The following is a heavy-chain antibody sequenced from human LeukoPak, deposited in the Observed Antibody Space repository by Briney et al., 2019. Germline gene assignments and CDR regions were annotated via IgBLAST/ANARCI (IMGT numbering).Heavy chain of an antibody. CDR2: INPNSGGT. CDR1: GYTFTGYY. V-gene: IGHV1-2*02. CDR3: ARDSGDIVVVVAANHAFDI. J-gene: IGHJ3*02. Sequence: ASVKVPCKASGYTFTGYYMHWVRQAPGQGLEWMGWINPNSGGTNYAQKFQGRVTMTRDTSISTAYMELSRLRSDDTAVYYCARDSGDIVVVVAANHAFDIWGQGTMVTVSS. D-gene: IGHD2-15*01.